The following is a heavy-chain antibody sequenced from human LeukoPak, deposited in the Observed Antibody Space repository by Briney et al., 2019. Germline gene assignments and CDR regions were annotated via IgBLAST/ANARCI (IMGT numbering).Heavy chain of an antibody. D-gene: IGHD3-10*01. J-gene: IGHJ4*02. CDR3: AKAAKFYYGSETYYYFDY. V-gene: IGHV4-59*01. Sequence: SETLSLTCTVSSASISTYYWSWIRQPPGKGLEWIGYIYHSGTSNYNPSLKSRVTMSVDTPKSQFSPSLSSVTSADTAVYYCAKAAKFYYGSETYYYFDYWGQGILVTVSS. CDR2: IYHSGTS. CDR1: SASISTYY.